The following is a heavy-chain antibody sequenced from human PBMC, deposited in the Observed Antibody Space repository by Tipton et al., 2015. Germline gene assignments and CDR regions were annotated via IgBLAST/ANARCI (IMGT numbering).Heavy chain of an antibody. J-gene: IGHJ4*02. CDR2: IHSGGNA. CDR3: ARTFEGGFFA. D-gene: IGHD3-16*01. Sequence: GSLRLSCAASGFNVSTSSMNWVRQAPGKGLEWVSGIHSGGNAHYADFVKGRFTISRDTSKNELYLQMNSLRADDTARYYCARTFEGGFFAGGRGTLVTVSS. V-gene: IGHV3-53*01. CDR1: GFNVSTSS.